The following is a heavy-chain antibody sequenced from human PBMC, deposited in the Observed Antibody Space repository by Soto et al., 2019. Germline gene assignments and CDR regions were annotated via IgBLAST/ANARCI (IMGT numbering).Heavy chain of an antibody. CDR3: ARHLHYYDSSGPYFDY. CDR1: GGSISSSSYY. V-gene: IGHV4-39*01. Sequence: SETLSLTCTVSGGSISSSSYYWGWIRQPPGKGLEWIGSIYYSGSTYYNPSLKSRVTISVDTSKNQFSLKLSSVTAADTAVYYCARHLHYYDSSGPYFDYWGQGTLVTVSS. J-gene: IGHJ4*01. CDR2: IYYSGST. D-gene: IGHD3-22*01.